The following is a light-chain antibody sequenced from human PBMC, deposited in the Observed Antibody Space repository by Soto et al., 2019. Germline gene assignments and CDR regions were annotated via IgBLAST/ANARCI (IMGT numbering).Light chain of an antibody. CDR1: SSNIGAGYD. Sequence: QSVLTQPPSVSGAPGQRVTISCTGSSSNIGAGYDVDWYQQLPGTAPKLLIYGNSNRPSGVPDRFSGSKSGTSASLAITGLQAEDEADYSCQSYDSSLSGYVFGTGTKVTVL. CDR2: GNS. J-gene: IGLJ1*01. V-gene: IGLV1-40*01. CDR3: QSYDSSLSGYV.